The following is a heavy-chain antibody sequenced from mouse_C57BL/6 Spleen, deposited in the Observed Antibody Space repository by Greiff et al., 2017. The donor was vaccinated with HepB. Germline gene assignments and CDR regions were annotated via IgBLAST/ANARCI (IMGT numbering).Heavy chain of an antibody. V-gene: IGHV1-72*01. CDR1: GYTFTGYW. CDR2: IDPNSGGT. Sequence: QVQLQQPGAELVKPGASVKLSCKASGYTFTGYWMHWVKQRPGRGLEWIGRIDPNSGGTNYNEKFKSKATLTVDKPSSTAYMQLSSLTSEDSAVYYCASEGVITTVVDWYFDVWGTGTTVTVSS. J-gene: IGHJ1*03. CDR3: ASEGVITTVVDWYFDV. D-gene: IGHD1-1*01.